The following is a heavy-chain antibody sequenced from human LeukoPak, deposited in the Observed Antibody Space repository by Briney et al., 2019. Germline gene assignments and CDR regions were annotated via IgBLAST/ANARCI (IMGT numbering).Heavy chain of an antibody. CDR1: GGSISSGSYY. J-gene: IGHJ6*04. D-gene: IGHD3-10*01. CDR3: ASPSRFGEFGFRHLPVNYYYYGMDV. Sequence: PSQTLSLTCTVSGGSISSGSYYWSWIRQPAGKGLEWIGRIYTSGSTNYNPSLKSRVTISVDTSKNQFSLKLSSVTAADTAVYYCASPSRFGEFGFRHLPVNYYYYGMDVWGKGTTVTVSS. CDR2: IYTSGST. V-gene: IGHV4-61*02.